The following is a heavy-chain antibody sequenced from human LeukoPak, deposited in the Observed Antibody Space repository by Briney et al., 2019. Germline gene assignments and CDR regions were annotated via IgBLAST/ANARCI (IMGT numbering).Heavy chain of an antibody. CDR3: ARETYGSGSYVDY. D-gene: IGHD3-10*01. Sequence: SVKVSCKASGGTFSSYAISWVRQAPGQGLEWMGRIIPILGIANYAQKFQGRVTITADKSTSTAYMELSSLRSEDTAVYYCARETYGSGSYVDYWGQGTLVTVSS. CDR2: IIPILGIA. J-gene: IGHJ4*02. V-gene: IGHV1-69*04. CDR1: GGTFSSYA.